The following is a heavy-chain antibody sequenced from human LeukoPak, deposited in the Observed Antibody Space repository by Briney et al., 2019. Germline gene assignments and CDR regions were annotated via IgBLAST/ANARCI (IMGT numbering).Heavy chain of an antibody. CDR2: IYNSGST. CDR1: GASISGYY. J-gene: IGHJ4*02. D-gene: IGHD6-19*01. V-gene: IGHV4-59*12. Sequence: PSETLSLSCTVSGASISGYYWTWIRQPPGKGLEWIGYIYNSGSTNYNPSLKSRVTISVDTSKNQFSLKLSSVTAADTAVYYCARGVAGVAGLYYFDYWGRGTLVTVSS. CDR3: ARGVAGVAGLYYFDY.